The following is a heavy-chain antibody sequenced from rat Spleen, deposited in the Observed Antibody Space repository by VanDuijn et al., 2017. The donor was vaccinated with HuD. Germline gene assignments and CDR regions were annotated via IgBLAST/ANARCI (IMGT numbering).Heavy chain of an antibody. D-gene: IGHD1-11*01. Sequence: QVQLKESGPGLVQPSQTLSLTCTVSGFSLTSNGVSWVRQTPGKGLEWIAAISSGGSTYYNSALKSRLTISRDTSKNQVFLKVNSLQTDDTGNYYCSRDGYLNYGRDSEGFFDYWGQGVMVTVSS. CDR3: SRDGYLNYGRDSEGFFDY. CDR1: GFSLTSNG. V-gene: IGHV2S8*01. CDR2: ISSGGST. J-gene: IGHJ2*01.